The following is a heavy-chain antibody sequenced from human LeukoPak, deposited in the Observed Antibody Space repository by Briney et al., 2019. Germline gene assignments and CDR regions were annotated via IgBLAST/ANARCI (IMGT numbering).Heavy chain of an antibody. CDR2: ISSSSSYI. V-gene: IGHV3-21*01. CDR1: GFTFDHYR. J-gene: IGHJ4*02. CDR3: ARGYSSSWGLVDY. D-gene: IGHD6-13*01. Sequence: GGSLRLSCVASGFTFDHYRMNWVRQAPGKGLEWVSSISSSSSYIYYADSVKGRFTISRDNAKNSLYLQMNSLRAEDTAVYYCARGYSSSWGLVDYWGQGTLVTVSS.